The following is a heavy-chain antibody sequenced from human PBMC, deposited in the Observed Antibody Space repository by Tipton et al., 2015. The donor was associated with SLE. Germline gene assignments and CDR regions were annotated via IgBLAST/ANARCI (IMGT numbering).Heavy chain of an antibody. CDR2: INPSGDGGRP. V-gene: IGHV1-46*01. CDR1: GYSFTSHY. J-gene: IGHJ4*02. CDR3: TRDSVNGWFSVDF. D-gene: IGHD6-19*01. Sequence: QVQLVQSGAEVKKSGASVKISCKASGYSFTSHYLHWVRQAPGQGLEGMGVINPSGDGGRPTYAQTLQDRVTMTTDTSTSTAYMELSRLESEDTAVYYCTRDSVNGWFSVDFWGQGTLVTVSS.